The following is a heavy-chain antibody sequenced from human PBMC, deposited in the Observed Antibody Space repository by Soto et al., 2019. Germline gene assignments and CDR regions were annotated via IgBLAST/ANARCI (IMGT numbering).Heavy chain of an antibody. D-gene: IGHD6-19*01. J-gene: IGHJ2*01. V-gene: IGHV1-69*12. CDR1: GGTFSRYA. Sequence: QVQLVQSGAEVKKPGSSVKVSCKASGGTFSRYAISWVRQAPGQGLEWMGGITPMFGTSNYAQKFQGRVTITADESTSTVHMELRRRSSEDTAVYYSAQTLGSAVAGPGRFDLWGRGTLVIVSS. CDR3: AQTLGSAVAGPGRFDL. CDR2: ITPMFGTS.